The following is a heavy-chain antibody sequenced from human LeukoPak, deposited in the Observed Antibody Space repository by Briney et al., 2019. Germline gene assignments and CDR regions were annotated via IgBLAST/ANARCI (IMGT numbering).Heavy chain of an antibody. CDR2: MYYSGST. Sequence: SETLSLTCTVSGGSISSSRYYWGWIRQPPGKGLEWIGSMYYSGSTYYNPSLKSRVTISVDTSKNHFSLKLSSVTAADTAVYYCATVSDQLDYWGQGILVTVSS. J-gene: IGHJ4*02. V-gene: IGHV4-39*02. D-gene: IGHD1-1*01. CDR1: GGSISSSRYY. CDR3: ATVSDQLDY.